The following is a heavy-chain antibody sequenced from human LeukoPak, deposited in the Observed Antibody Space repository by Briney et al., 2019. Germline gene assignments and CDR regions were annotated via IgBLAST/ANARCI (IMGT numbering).Heavy chain of an antibody. V-gene: IGHV3-7*01. Sequence: GGSLRLSCAASGFTFNRSWMNWVRQAPGKGLEWVANMDPSGSQKRYVDSVKGRFTISKDNPGTSLYLEMYSLRAEDTAIYYCAIWTSGNYWGEGTPVTVSS. D-gene: IGHD1-1*01. CDR2: MDPSGSQK. CDR1: GFTFNRSW. CDR3: AIWTSGNY. J-gene: IGHJ4*02.